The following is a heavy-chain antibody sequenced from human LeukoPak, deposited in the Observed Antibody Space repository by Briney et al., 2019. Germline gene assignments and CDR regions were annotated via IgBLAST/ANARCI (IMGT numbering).Heavy chain of an antibody. J-gene: IGHJ4*02. Sequence: GGSLRLSCAASGFSFSSYGMHWVRQAPGKRLEWVALISQDGSNKYHADSVKGRFTISRDNSKNTLYLQMNSLRVEGTAVYYCARVRSPRYFDYWGQGTLVTVSS. CDR1: GFSFSSYG. V-gene: IGHV3-30*03. CDR3: ARVRSPRYFDY. CDR2: ISQDGSNK.